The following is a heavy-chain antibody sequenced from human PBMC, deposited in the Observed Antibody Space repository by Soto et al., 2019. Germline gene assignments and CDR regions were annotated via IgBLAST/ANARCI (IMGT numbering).Heavy chain of an antibody. CDR2: INHSGST. CDR3: ARGLGVGGSLFVGLRYFDWSYDY. V-gene: IGHV4-34*01. CDR1: GGSFSGYY. J-gene: IGHJ4*02. Sequence: QVQLQQWGAGLLKPSETLSLTCAVYGGSFSGYYWSWIRQPPGKGLEWIGEINHSGSTNYNPSLKSRVTISVDTSKNQFSLKLSSVTAADTAVYYCARGLGVGGSLFVGLRYFDWSYDYWSQGTLVTVSS. D-gene: IGHD3-9*01.